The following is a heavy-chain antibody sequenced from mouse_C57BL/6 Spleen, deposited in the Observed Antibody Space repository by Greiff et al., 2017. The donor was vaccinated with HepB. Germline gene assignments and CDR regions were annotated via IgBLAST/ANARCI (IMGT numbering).Heavy chain of an antibody. CDR2: INPSNGGT. CDR3: AREGKNSRVLFAY. J-gene: IGHJ3*01. CDR1: GYTFTSYW. V-gene: IGHV1-53*01. Sequence: QVQLQQPGTELVKPGASVKLSCKASGYTFTSYWMHWVKQRPGQGLEWIGNINPSNGGTNYNEKFKSKATLTVDKSSSTAYMQLSSLTSEDSAVYECAREGKNSRVLFAYWGQGTLVTVSA.